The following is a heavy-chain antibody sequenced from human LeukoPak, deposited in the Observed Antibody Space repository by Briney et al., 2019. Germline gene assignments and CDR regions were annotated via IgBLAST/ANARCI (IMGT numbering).Heavy chain of an antibody. CDR1: GFSLSTSGVG. V-gene: IGHV2-5*01. CDR3: AHRPKLLWFGELLDESFDY. Sequence: SGLTLVNPTQTLTLTCTFSGFSLSTSGVGVGWIRQPPGKALEWLALIYWNDDKRYSPSLKSRLTITKDTSKNQVVLTMTNMDPVDTATYYCAHRPKLLWFGELLDESFDYWGQGTLVTVSS. CDR2: IYWNDDK. D-gene: IGHD3-10*01. J-gene: IGHJ4*02.